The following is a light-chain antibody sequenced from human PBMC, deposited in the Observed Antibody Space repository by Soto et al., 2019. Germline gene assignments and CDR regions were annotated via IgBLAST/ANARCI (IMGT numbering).Light chain of an antibody. V-gene: IGKV1-5*03. CDR3: QQLNSYPT. Sequence: DIQMTQSPSSLSASAGDRVTITCRASQSVSFWLAWYQQKPGKAPKLLIYKASTLESGVPSRFSGGGFGTEFTLTISSLQPDDYATYYCQQLNSYPTFGQGTRLEIK. J-gene: IGKJ5*01. CDR2: KAS. CDR1: QSVSFW.